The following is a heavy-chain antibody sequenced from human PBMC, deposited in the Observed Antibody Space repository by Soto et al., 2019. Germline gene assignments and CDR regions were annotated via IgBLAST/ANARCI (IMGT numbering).Heavy chain of an antibody. CDR3: ARTNNWRVDY. V-gene: IGHV4-59*01. CDR1: GGSISSYY. Sequence: ETLSLTCTVSGGSISSYYWSWIRQPPGKGLEWIGYIYYSGSTNYNPSLKSRVTISVDTSKNQFSLKLSSVTAADTAVYYCARTNNWRVDYWGQGTLVTVSS. D-gene: IGHD1-20*01. CDR2: IYYSGST. J-gene: IGHJ4*02.